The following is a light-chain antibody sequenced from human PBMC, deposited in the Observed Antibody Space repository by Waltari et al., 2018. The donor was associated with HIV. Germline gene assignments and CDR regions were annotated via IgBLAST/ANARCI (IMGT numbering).Light chain of an antibody. CDR2: ATS. CDR3: QQTYSPPQT. CDR1: QTFSSY. J-gene: IGKJ4*01. V-gene: IGKV1-39*01. Sequence: DIQMTQSPSSQSESVGDRVSITCRASQTFSSYLNWYQQKPGKAPKLLIYATSNLQSGVPSRFSGSGSGTDYTLTISSLQPEDFAIYYCQQTYSPPQTFGGGTKVEIK.